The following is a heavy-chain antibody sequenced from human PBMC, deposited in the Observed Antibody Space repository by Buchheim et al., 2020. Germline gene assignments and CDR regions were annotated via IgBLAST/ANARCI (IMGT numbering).Heavy chain of an antibody. D-gene: IGHD3-22*01. Sequence: EVQLVESGGGLVQPGGSLRLSCAASGFNFSDHYMDWVRQVPGKGLEWVGRTGNKANYYSTQYAASVKVRFTISRDDSMNSVFLQMNSLKSEDTGVYYCARGYYDSSGAQGMEYWGQGAL. J-gene: IGHJ4*02. CDR3: ARGYYDSSGAQGMEY. V-gene: IGHV3-72*01. CDR1: GFNFSDHY. CDR2: TGNKANYYST.